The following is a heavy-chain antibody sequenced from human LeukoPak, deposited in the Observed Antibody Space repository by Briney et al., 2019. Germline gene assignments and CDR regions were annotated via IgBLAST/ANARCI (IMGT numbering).Heavy chain of an antibody. V-gene: IGHV3-23*01. CDR1: GFTFSSYA. CDR3: AKFRGATNH. D-gene: IGHD1-26*01. CDR2: IMGSGGST. J-gene: IGHJ5*02. Sequence: GGSLRLSCAASGFTFSSYAMSWVRQAPGMGLEWVSAIMGSGGSTYYSDSVKGRFIISRDKSKNTLYLQMNSLRAEDTAVYYCAKFRGATNHWGQGTLVTVSS.